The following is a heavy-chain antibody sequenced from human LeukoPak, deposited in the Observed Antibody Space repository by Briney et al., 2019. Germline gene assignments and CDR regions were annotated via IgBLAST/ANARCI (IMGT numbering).Heavy chain of an antibody. CDR1: GYTFTSYA. CDR3: ARVNSELWLAAAGDY. V-gene: IGHV1-3*01. D-gene: IGHD6-13*01. J-gene: IGHJ4*02. CDR2: INAGNGNT. Sequence: ASVKVSCKASGYTFTSYAMHWVRQAPGQRLEWMGWINAGNGNTKYSQKFQGRVTITRDTSASTAYMELSSLRSEDTAVYYCARVNSELWLAAAGDYWGQGTLVTVSS.